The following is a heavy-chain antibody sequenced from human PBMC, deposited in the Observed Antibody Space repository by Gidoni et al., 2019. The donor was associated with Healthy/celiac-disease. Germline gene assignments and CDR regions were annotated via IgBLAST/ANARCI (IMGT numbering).Heavy chain of an antibody. J-gene: IGHJ6*02. CDR2: ISYDGSNK. V-gene: IGHV3-30-3*01. CDR3: AREEIVVVPAATHYYGMDV. D-gene: IGHD2-2*01. Sequence: QVQLVESGGGVVQPGRSLRLSCAASGFTFSSYAMHWVRQAPGKGLEWVAVISYDGSNKYYADSVKGRFTISRDNSKNTLYLQMNSLRAEDTAVYYCAREEIVVVPAATHYYGMDVWGQGTTVTVSS. CDR1: GFTFSSYA.